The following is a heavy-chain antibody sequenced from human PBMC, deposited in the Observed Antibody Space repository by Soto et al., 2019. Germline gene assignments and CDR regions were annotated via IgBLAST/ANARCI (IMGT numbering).Heavy chain of an antibody. CDR1: GFSFSTSGVG. CDR3: VRRLFRGVIGPYHFDY. CDR2: IYWDDAK. V-gene: IGHV2-5*02. J-gene: IGHJ4*02. Sequence: QITLKESGPTLVKPTQTLTLTCTFSGFSFSTSGVGVGWIRQPPGKALEWLAIIYWDDAKRYSPSLKTRLTITRDTSKNQVVLTMTNMDPLDTATYYCVRRLFRGVIGPYHFDYWGQGTRVTVSS. D-gene: IGHD3-16*02.